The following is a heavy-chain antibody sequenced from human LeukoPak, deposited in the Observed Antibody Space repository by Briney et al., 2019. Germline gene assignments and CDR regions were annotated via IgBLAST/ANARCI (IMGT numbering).Heavy chain of an antibody. CDR1: GFIFSTYW. V-gene: IGHV3-33*08. J-gene: IGHJ6*02. D-gene: IGHD3-22*01. Sequence: GGSLRLSCAASGFIFSTYWMNWVRQAPGKGLEWVAGISGDGSNKYYADSVKGRFTISRDNSKNTLYLQMNSLRAEDTAVYYCARDSVAFYDSSGYPLYYYYYGMDVWGQGTTVTVSS. CDR3: ARDSVAFYDSSGYPLYYYYYGMDV. CDR2: ISGDGSNK.